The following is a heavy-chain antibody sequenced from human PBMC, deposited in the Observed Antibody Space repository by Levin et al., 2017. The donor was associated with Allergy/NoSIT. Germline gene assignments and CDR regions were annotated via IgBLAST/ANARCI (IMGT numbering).Heavy chain of an antibody. CDR3: ARGLALSAADV. V-gene: IGHV3-21*01. CDR1: GFTFSNYN. D-gene: IGHD6-13*01. J-gene: IGHJ4*02. Sequence: GGSLRLSCAASGFTFSNYNMNWFRLAPGKGLEWVSSISSSSTYIYYADSVKGRFTISRDNAKNSLYLQMNSLRAEDTAVYYCARGLALSAADVWGQGTLVTVSS. CDR2: ISSSSTYI.